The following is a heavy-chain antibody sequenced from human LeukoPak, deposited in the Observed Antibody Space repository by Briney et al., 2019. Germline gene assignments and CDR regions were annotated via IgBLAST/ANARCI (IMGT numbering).Heavy chain of an antibody. CDR1: GVTLTTYG. CDR3: AKDRRVRAAYWYFDL. CDR2: ISSSGSADNT. Sequence: GGSLRLSCAVSGVTLTTYGMSWARQGPGKGLGWVSGISSSGSADNTYYADSVKSRFTISRDSSKYTLFLHMNTLRAEDTAIYYCAKDRRVRAAYWYFDLWGHGTLVTVSS. J-gene: IGHJ2*01. V-gene: IGHV3-23*01. D-gene: IGHD2-15*01.